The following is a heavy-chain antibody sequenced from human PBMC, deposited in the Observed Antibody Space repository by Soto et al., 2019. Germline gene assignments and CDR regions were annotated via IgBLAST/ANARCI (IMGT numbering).Heavy chain of an antibody. CDR2: INHSGST. V-gene: IGHV4-34*01. J-gene: IGHJ6*02. Sequence: KSSETLSLTCAVYGGSFSGYYWSWIRQPPGKGLEWIGEINHSGSTNYNPSLKSRVTISVDTSKNQFSLKLSSVTAADTAVYYCAIKERFLEWSFPILGMDVWGQGTTVTVSS. CDR3: AIKERFLEWSFPILGMDV. CDR1: GGSFSGYY. D-gene: IGHD3-3*01.